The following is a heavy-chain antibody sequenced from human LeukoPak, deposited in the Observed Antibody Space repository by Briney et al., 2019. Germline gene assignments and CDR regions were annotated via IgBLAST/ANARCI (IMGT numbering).Heavy chain of an antibody. D-gene: IGHD5-12*01. V-gene: IGHV1-2*02. CDR2: INPNSGGT. CDR3: ARRGSGKVDY. CDR1: GYTFTGYY. Sequence: ASVKVSCKASGYTFTGYYMHWVRQAPGQGLEWMGWINPNSGGTNYAQKFQGRVTMTTDTSTSTAYMELRSLRSDDTAVYYCARRGSGKVDYWGQGTLVTVSS. J-gene: IGHJ4*02.